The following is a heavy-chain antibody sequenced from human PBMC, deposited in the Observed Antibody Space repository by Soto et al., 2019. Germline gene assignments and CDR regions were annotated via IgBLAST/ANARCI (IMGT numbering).Heavy chain of an antibody. Sequence: GESLKNSCKGSAYSFTSYWIGWVRQMPGKGLEWMGIIYPGDSDTRYSPSFQGQVTISADKSISTAYLQWSSLKASDTAMYSCARSEWLRLNHYGMDVWAQGTTVTVSS. CDR2: IYPGDSDT. D-gene: IGHD5-12*01. CDR1: AYSFTSYW. CDR3: ARSEWLRLNHYGMDV. J-gene: IGHJ6*02. V-gene: IGHV5-51*01.